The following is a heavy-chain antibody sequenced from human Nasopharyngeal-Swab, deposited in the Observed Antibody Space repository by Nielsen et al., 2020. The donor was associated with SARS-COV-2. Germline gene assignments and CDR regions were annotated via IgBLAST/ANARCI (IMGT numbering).Heavy chain of an antibody. CDR3: ARDQSGSYHKAFDI. Sequence: LSLTCAASGFTFSSYSMNWVRQAPGKGLEWVSSISSSSSYIYYADSVKGRFTISRDNAKNSLYLQMNSLRAEDTAVYYCARDQSGSYHKAFDIWGQGTMVTVSS. V-gene: IGHV3-21*01. CDR1: GFTFSSYS. D-gene: IGHD1-26*01. CDR2: ISSSSSYI. J-gene: IGHJ3*02.